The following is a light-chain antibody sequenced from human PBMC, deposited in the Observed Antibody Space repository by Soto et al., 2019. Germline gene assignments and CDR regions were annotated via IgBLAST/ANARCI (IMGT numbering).Light chain of an antibody. CDR2: GGS. CDR3: QQYGISPRT. Sequence: VLTQSPGTLSLSPGERATLSCRASQSVSSSYFAWYQQKPGQAPRLLIYGGSSRATGIPDRFSGSGSGTDFTLTISRLEPEDFAVYYWQQYGISPRTFGQGTEVQSK. J-gene: IGKJ1*01. V-gene: IGKV3-20*01. CDR1: QSVSSSY.